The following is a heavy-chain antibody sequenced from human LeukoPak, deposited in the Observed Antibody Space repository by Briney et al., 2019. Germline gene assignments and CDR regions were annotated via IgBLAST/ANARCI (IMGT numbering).Heavy chain of an antibody. CDR3: AKDVGKWGSLHFFDY. Sequence: PGGSLRLSCLTSGFTFSTNAMSWVRQAPGKGLEWISGISGSGAGTYYADSVTGRFTISRDNSRNTLYLQMNSLRGDDTAVYYCAKDVGKWGSLHFFDYWGQGTLVTVSS. J-gene: IGHJ4*02. CDR2: ISGSGAGT. CDR1: GFTFSTNA. V-gene: IGHV3-23*01. D-gene: IGHD2-15*01.